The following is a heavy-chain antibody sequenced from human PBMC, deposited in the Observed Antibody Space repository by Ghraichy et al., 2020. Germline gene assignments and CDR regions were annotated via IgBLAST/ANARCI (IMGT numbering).Heavy chain of an antibody. CDR3: ARGWRVPVAGAVRGSQSTRNDY. D-gene: IGHD3-10*01. CDR1: GGSFSGYY. J-gene: IGHJ4*02. CDR2: INHSGST. Sequence: SETLSLTCAVYGGSFSGYYWSWIRQPPGKGLEWIGEINHSGSTNYNPSLKSRVTISVDTSKNQFSLKLSSVTAADTAVYYCARGWRVPVAGAVRGSQSTRNDYWGQGTLVTVSS. V-gene: IGHV4-34*01.